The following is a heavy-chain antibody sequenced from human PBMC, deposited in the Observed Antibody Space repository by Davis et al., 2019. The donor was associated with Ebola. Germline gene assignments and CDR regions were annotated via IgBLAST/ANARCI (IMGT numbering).Heavy chain of an antibody. V-gene: IGHV3-30-3*01. CDR2: ISYEGINK. J-gene: IGHJ4*02. D-gene: IGHD3-3*01. CDR3: ARAVFHEVLDY. Sequence: GESLKISCAASGLTFSSYAMHWVRQAPGKGLEWVASISYEGINKYYADSVKGRFTISRDNSENTLYLQMNSLTADDTAVYYCARAVFHEVLDYWGQGTPVTVSS. CDR1: GLTFSSYA.